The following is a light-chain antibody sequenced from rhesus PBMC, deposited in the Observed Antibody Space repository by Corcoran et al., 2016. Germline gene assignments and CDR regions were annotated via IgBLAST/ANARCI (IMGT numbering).Light chain of an antibody. CDR1: SSDIGSYNY. CDR3: CSYTISSTYI. CDR2: GVN. J-gene: IGLJ1*01. Sequence: QSAPTQPPSMSGSPGQSVTISCTGTSSDIGSYNYVSWYQQHPGKVPRLMIFGVNYRPSGVSDRFSGSKSGNTASLTISGLQAEDEADYYGCSYTISSTYIFGTGTRLTVL. V-gene: IGLV2S7*01.